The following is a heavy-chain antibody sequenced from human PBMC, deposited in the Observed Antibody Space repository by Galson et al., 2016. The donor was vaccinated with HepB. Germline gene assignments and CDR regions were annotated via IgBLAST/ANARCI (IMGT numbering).Heavy chain of an antibody. CDR1: GFTFSTYG. J-gene: IGHJ6*03. D-gene: IGHD6-13*01. Sequence: SLRLSCAASGFTFSTYGMHWVRQAPGKGLEWVAVVWFDGSDKYYGDSVKGRFTISRDNSNNTLSLQMDSLRAEDTAVYYCARGLQLMDVWGKGTTVTVSS. CDR3: ARGLQLMDV. V-gene: IGHV3-33*08. CDR2: VWFDGSDK.